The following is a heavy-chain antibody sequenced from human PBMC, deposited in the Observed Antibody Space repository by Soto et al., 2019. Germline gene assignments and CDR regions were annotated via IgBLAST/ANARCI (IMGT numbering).Heavy chain of an antibody. Sequence: QVQLQESGPGLVKPSQTLSLTCTVSGGSISSGDYYWNWIRQPPGKGLEWIGFIYSTGSTYYNPSLKSRLTISVDMSKNQLSLKLTSVTAADTAVYFCARNDYDYVWESPGGDPFDIWGQGTMVTVSS. J-gene: IGHJ3*02. V-gene: IGHV4-30-4*01. CDR2: IYSTGST. D-gene: IGHD3-16*01. CDR1: GGSISSGDYY. CDR3: ARNDYDYVWESPGGDPFDI.